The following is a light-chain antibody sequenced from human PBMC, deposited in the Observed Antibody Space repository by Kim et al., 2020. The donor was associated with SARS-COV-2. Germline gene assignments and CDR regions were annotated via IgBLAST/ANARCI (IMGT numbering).Light chain of an antibody. CDR1: SSDIGSSSY. CDR2: EAS. J-gene: IGLJ2*01. V-gene: IGLV2-14*01. Sequence: PGQSITISCAGTSSDIGSSSYVSWYQQHPGKAPKLILYEASDRPSGVSNRFSGFKSANTASLTISGLQPEDEADYYCSSYTKTNVIFGGGTKVTVL. CDR3: SSYTKTNVI.